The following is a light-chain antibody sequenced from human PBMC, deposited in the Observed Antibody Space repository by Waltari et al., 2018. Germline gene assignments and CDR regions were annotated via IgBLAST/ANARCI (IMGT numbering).Light chain of an antibody. J-gene: IGKJ4*01. V-gene: IGKV3-11*01. CDR2: DAS. CDR3: QQPPLT. CDR1: QSISIH. Sequence: EIVLTQSPGTLSLSPGARATLPCRASQSISIHLAWYQQKPGQAPRLLICDASKRATGIPARFSGSGSGTDFTLTISSLEPEDFAVYYCQQPPLTFGGGTNVEI.